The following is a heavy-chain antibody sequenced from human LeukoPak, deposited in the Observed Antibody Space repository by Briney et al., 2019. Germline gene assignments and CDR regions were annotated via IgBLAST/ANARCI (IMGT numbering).Heavy chain of an antibody. CDR3: TTGPIQIWSLNVDY. J-gene: IGHJ4*02. CDR1: VFTFFNVW. Sequence: GGSLRHSRAGSVFTFFNVWMCWVRQAPGKGLEWIGRIKTKSDGETTDYGAAVKGRVTISRDDTKNTVFLQMTGLKTEDTGIYFCTTGPIQIWSLNVDYRGQGTPVTVSS. CDR2: IKTKSDGETT. D-gene: IGHD5-18*01. V-gene: IGHV3-15*01.